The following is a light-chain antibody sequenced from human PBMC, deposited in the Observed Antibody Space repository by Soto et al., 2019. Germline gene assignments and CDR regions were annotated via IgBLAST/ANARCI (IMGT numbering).Light chain of an antibody. V-gene: IGKV1-39*01. CDR1: HSISNY. CDR3: QQSYISPRT. Sequence: DIQMTQSTSSLSASVGDRVTITCRASHSISNYLNWYQQKPGKAPKLLIYAASSLQSGVPSRFSGSGSGTDFTLTISTLKPEDFATYYCQQSYISPRTFGQGTKVDI. CDR2: AAS. J-gene: IGKJ1*01.